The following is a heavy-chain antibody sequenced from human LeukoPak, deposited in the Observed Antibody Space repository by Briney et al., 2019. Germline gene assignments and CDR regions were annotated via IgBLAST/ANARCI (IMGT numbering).Heavy chain of an antibody. CDR3: AKASADWYFDL. D-gene: IGHD2-2*01. V-gene: IGHV3-9*03. CDR1: GFNFNDYA. Sequence: GGSLRLSCAASGFNFNDYAMHWVRQAPGKGLEWVSGISWNSGTVAYADSVKGRFTISRDNSKKSLYLQMNSLGAEDMALYYCAKASADWYFDLWGRGTLVTVSS. J-gene: IGHJ2*01. CDR2: ISWNSGTV.